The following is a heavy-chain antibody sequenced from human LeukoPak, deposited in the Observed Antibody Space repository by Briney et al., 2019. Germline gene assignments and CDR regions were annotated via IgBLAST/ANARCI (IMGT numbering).Heavy chain of an antibody. CDR3: ARQGCSGGSCYYWFDP. D-gene: IGHD2-15*01. CDR2: IYYSGST. CDR1: GGSFSGYY. Sequence: SETLSLTCAVYGGSFSGYYWSWIRQPPGKGLEWIGYIYYSGSTNYNPSLKSRVTISVDTSRNQFSLKLSSVTAADTAVYYCARQGCSGGSCYYWFDPWGQGTLVTVSS. V-gene: IGHV4-59*08. J-gene: IGHJ5*02.